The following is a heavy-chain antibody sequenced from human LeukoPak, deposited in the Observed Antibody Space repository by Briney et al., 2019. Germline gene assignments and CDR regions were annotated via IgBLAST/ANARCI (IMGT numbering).Heavy chain of an antibody. Sequence: SETLSLTCTVSGGSISNNNYYWGWIRQSPGKGLEWIGSIYYSGSTYYNPSLKSRVTISVDTSKNQFSLKLSSVTAADTAVYYCASRINYDILTGYYSKFDYWGQGTLVTVSS. D-gene: IGHD3-9*01. CDR1: GGSISNNNYY. V-gene: IGHV4-39*01. CDR3: ASRINYDILTGYYSKFDY. J-gene: IGHJ4*02. CDR2: IYYSGST.